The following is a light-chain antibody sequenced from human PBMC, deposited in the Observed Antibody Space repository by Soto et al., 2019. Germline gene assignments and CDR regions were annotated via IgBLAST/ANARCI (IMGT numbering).Light chain of an antibody. Sequence: DIQMTQSPSTLSASVGDRVTITCRASQSISSWLAWYQQKPGKAPTLLIYDASSLGSGVPSRFSGSGSGTEFTLTISSLQPADFATYYCQQYNSYSPCTFGQGTKVEIK. CDR2: DAS. V-gene: IGKV1-5*01. CDR1: QSISSW. CDR3: QQYNSYSPCT. J-gene: IGKJ1*01.